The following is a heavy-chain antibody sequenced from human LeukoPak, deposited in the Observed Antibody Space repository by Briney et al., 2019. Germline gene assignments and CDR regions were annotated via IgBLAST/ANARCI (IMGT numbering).Heavy chain of an antibody. Sequence: SETLSLTCTVSGYSISSGYYWGWIRQPPGKGLEWIGSIYHSGSTYYNPSLKSRVTISVDTSKNQFSLKLSSVTAADTAVYYCARIGGTYYYYYMDVWGKGTTVTVSS. CDR1: GYSISSGYY. D-gene: IGHD3-3*01. CDR3: ARIGGTYYYYYMDV. V-gene: IGHV4-38-2*02. J-gene: IGHJ6*03. CDR2: IYHSGST.